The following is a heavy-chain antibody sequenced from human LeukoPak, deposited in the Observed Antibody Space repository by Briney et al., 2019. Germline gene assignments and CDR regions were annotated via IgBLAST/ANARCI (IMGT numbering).Heavy chain of an antibody. CDR3: ARVGGYDSSGYYRDY. CDR1: GFTFSSYS. V-gene: IGHV3-21*01. CDR2: ISSSSSYI. Sequence: GGSLRLSCAASGFTFSSYSMNWVRQAPGKGLELVSSISSSSSYIYYADSVKGRFTISRDNAKNSLYLQMNSLRAEDTAVYYCARVGGYDSSGYYRDYWGQGTLVTVSS. D-gene: IGHD3-22*01. J-gene: IGHJ4*02.